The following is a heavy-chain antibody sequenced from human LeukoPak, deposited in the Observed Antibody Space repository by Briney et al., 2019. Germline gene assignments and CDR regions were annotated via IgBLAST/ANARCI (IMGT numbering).Heavy chain of an antibody. Sequence: GGSLRLSCAASGFTFSSYSMNWVRQAPGKGLEWVSGISASGGSTYYADSVKGRFTISRDNSMNTLYLQMNSLRAEDTAVYYCAKDLAYSNSRFWGQGTLVTVSS. CDR3: AKDLAYSNSRF. D-gene: IGHD1-26*01. CDR1: GFTFSSYS. V-gene: IGHV3-23*01. J-gene: IGHJ4*02. CDR2: ISASGGST.